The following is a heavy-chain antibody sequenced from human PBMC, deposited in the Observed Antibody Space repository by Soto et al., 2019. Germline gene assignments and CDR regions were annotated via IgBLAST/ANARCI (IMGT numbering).Heavy chain of an antibody. V-gene: IGHV3-21*01. CDR1: GFAFSSST. CDR3: ARPVLTIFGVVIIESYFDY. J-gene: IGHJ4*02. Sequence: EVQLVESGGGLVKPGASLRLSCTASGFAFSSSTMNWVRQAPGKGLEWVSSISSSSSYIYYADSVKGRFTISRDNAKNSLYLQMNSLRAEDTAVYYCARPVLTIFGVVIIESYFDYWGQGTLVTVSS. D-gene: IGHD3-3*01. CDR2: ISSSSSYI.